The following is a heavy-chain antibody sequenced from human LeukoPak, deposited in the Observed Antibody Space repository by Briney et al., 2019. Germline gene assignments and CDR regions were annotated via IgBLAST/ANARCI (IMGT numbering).Heavy chain of an antibody. Sequence: GGSLRLSCAASGFTFSNYAMHWARQAPGKGLEWVAFISYDGSKKYYADSVKGRFTISRDNAKNSLYLQMNSLRAEDTAVYYCAKEKRVGVTPPYFDYWGQGTLVTVSS. CDR1: GFTFSNYA. CDR2: ISYDGSKK. D-gene: IGHD1-26*01. J-gene: IGHJ4*02. V-gene: IGHV3-30*04. CDR3: AKEKRVGVTPPYFDY.